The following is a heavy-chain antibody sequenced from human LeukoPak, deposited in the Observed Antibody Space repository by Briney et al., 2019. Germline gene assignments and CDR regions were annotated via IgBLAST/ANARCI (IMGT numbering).Heavy chain of an antibody. Sequence: PSETLSLTCTVSGGSISRYYWSWIRQPPGKGLEWIGYIYYSGSTNYNPSLKSRVTISVDTSKNQFSLKLSSVTAADTAVYYCARTATYYYDSSGYYYGEGFDYWGQGTLVTVSS. V-gene: IGHV4-59*08. J-gene: IGHJ4*02. D-gene: IGHD3-22*01. CDR2: IYYSGST. CDR3: ARTATYYYDSSGYYYGEGFDY. CDR1: GGSISRYY.